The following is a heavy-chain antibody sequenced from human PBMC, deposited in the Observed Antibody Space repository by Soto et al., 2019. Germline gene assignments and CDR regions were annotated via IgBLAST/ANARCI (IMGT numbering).Heavy chain of an antibody. CDR3: AKNLGYCSGGSCYPVSHYYYYGMDV. CDR1: GFTFSSYG. D-gene: IGHD2-15*01. J-gene: IGHJ6*02. V-gene: IGHV3-30*18. CDR2: ISYDGSNK. Sequence: PGGSLRLSCAASGFTFSSYGMHWVRQAPGKGLEWVAVISYDGSNKYYADSVKGRFTISRDNSKNTLYLQMNSLRAEDTAVYYCAKNLGYCSGGSCYPVSHYYYYGMDVWGQGTTVTVSS.